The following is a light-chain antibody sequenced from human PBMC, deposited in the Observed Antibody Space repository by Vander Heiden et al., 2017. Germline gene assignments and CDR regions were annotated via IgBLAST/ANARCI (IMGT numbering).Light chain of an antibody. CDR3: MQALQSPYT. CDR2: LGS. CDR1: QSLLHSNGYKY. J-gene: IGKJ2*01. V-gene: IGKV2-28*01. Sequence: DIVMTQSPLSLPVTPGEPASISCRSSQSLLHSNGYKYLDWYLQKPGQSPQLLIYLGSNRASGVPDRFSGSGSGTDFTLKISRVEAEDVGVYFCMQALQSPYTLGQGTKLEIK.